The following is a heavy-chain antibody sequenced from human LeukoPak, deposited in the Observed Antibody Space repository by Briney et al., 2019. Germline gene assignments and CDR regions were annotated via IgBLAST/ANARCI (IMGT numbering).Heavy chain of an antibody. D-gene: IGHD3-22*01. Sequence: PSETLSLTCTVSGRSISSSSYYWGWIRQPPGKGLEWIGRIYYSGSTYYNPSLKSRVTISVDTSKNQFSLKLSSVTAADTAVYYCARRGASKYYYDSSGYYYDWGQGTLVTVSS. CDR2: IYYSGST. V-gene: IGHV4-39*01. J-gene: IGHJ4*02. CDR3: ARRGASKYYYDSSGYYYD. CDR1: GRSISSSSYY.